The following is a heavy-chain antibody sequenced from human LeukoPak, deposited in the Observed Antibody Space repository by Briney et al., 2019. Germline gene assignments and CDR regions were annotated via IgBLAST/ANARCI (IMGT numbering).Heavy chain of an antibody. J-gene: IGHJ4*02. D-gene: IGHD2-2*01. Sequence: PSETLSLTCTVSGGSISNTYYWGWIRQPPGRGLEWIGIIYYSGSTYYNPSLKSRVTISVATSKNQFSLKLSSVTAADTAVYYCARQYCTSTTRWGYFDYWGQGTLVTVSS. CDR1: GGSISNTYY. V-gene: IGHV4-39*01. CDR3: ARQYCTSTTRWGYFDY. CDR2: IYYSGST.